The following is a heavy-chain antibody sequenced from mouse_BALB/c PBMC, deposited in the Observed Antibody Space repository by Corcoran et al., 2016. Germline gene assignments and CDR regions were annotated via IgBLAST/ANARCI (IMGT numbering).Heavy chain of an antibody. D-gene: IGHD2-4*01. CDR3: ARRTYDYEIYAMDY. V-gene: IGHV9-3-1*01. Sequence: QIQLVQSGPELKKPGETVKISCKASGYTFTNYGMNWVKQAPGQGLKWMGWINTYTGEPTYADDFKGRFAFSLETSASTAYLQINNLKNEDTATYCCARRTYDYEIYAMDYWGQGTSVTVSS. CDR2: INTYTGEP. J-gene: IGHJ4*01. CDR1: GYTFTNYG.